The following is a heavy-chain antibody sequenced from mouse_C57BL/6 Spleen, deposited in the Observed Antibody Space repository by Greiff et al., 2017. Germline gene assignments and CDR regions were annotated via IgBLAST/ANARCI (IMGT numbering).Heavy chain of an antibody. V-gene: IGHV1-80*01. CDR1: GYAFSSYW. J-gene: IGHJ4*01. CDR3: ARREVDRIPYAMDY. D-gene: IGHD1-1*02. Sequence: QVQLQQSGAELVKPGASVKISCKASGYAFSSYWMNWVKQRPGKGLEWIGQIYPGDGDTNYNGKFKGKATLTADKSSSTAYMQLSSLTSEDSGVYFCARREVDRIPYAMDYWGQGTSVTVSS. CDR2: IYPGDGDT.